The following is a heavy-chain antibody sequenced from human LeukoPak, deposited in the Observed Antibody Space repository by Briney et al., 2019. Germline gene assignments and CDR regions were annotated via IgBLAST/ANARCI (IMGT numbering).Heavy chain of an antibody. J-gene: IGHJ4*02. CDR3: ARDSGELYFDY. V-gene: IGHV3-21*01. CDR1: GFTFSSYS. D-gene: IGHD1-26*01. CDR2: ISSSSSYI. Sequence: GGSLRLSCAASGFTFSSYSMNWLRQAPGKGLEWVSSISSSSSYIYYADSVKGRFTISRDNAKNSLYLQMNSLRAEDTAVYYCARDSGELYFDYWGQGTLVTVSS.